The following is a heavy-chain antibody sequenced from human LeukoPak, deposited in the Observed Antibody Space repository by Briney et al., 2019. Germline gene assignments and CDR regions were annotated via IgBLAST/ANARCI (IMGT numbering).Heavy chain of an antibody. D-gene: IGHD6-19*01. CDR3: ATEVGQWLVRT. J-gene: IGHJ5*02. V-gene: IGHV4-38-2*01. Sequence: SETLSLTCVVSGYSISNDYYWGWIRQPPGRGLEWIGSISHSGSTYYNPSLKSRVTISADTSKHQFSLKLSSVTAADTAVYYCATEVGQWLVRTWGQGTLVTVSS. CDR2: ISHSGST. CDR1: GYSISNDYY.